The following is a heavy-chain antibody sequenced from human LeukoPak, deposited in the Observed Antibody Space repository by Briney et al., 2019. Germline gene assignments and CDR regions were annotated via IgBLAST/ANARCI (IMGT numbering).Heavy chain of an antibody. D-gene: IGHD5-12*01. CDR2: IYYSGST. V-gene: IGHV4-39*01. J-gene: IGHJ5*02. Sequence: SETLSLTCTVSGGSISSSSYYWGWNRQPPGKGLEWIGSIYYSGSTYYNPSLKSRVTISVDTSKNQFSLKLSSVTAADTAVYYCARRYSGYDYLNWFDPWGQGTLVTVSS. CDR1: GGSISSSSYY. CDR3: ARRYSGYDYLNWFDP.